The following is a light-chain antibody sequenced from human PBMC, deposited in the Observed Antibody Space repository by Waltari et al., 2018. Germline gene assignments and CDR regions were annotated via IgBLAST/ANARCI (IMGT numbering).Light chain of an antibody. CDR2: GAS. V-gene: IGKV3-15*01. CDR1: QSVSSN. J-gene: IGKJ1*01. Sequence: EIVMTQSPATLSVSPGETPTLSCRASQSVSSNLPWYQQKPGQAPRLLIYGASTRATGIPARFSGSGSGTEFTLTISSLQSEDFAVYYCQQYNNWRTFGQGTKVEIK. CDR3: QQYNNWRT.